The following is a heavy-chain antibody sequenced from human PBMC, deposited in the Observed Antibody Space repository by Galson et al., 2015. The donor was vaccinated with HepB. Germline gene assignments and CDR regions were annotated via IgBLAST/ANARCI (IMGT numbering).Heavy chain of an antibody. CDR1: GFTFNIYA. D-gene: IGHD1-20*01. J-gene: IGHJ5*02. Sequence: SLRLSCAASGFTFNIYAMHWVRQAPGQGLEWISFISYDGAIKQYADSVKGRFTVSRDNSQNTVYLQMNSLRTEDTAVYYCAREPISGTTYWFDPRGQGSLVTVSS. CDR3: AREPISGTTYWFDP. V-gene: IGHV3-30-3*01. CDR2: ISYDGAIK.